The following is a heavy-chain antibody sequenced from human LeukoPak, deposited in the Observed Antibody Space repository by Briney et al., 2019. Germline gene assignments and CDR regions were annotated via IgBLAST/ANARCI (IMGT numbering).Heavy chain of an antibody. V-gene: IGHV3-23*01. CDR2: ISGSGGST. D-gene: IGHD3-22*01. CDR3: ARDMYYYDSSGYYYDKNFDY. Sequence: GGSLRLSCAASGFTFSSYAMSWVRQAPGKGLEWVSAISGSGGSTYYADSVKGRFTISRDNSKNTLYLQMNSLRAEDTAVYYCARDMYYYDSSGYYYDKNFDYWGQGTLVTVSS. J-gene: IGHJ4*02. CDR1: GFTFSSYA.